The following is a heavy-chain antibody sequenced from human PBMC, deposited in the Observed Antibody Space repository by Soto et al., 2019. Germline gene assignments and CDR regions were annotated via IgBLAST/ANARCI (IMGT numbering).Heavy chain of an antibody. CDR2: ISGSGGST. CDR3: ANPGGIAVSSFAY. J-gene: IGHJ4*02. CDR1: GFTFSSSA. Sequence: EVQLLESGGGLVQPGGSLRLSCAASGFTFSSSAMSWVRQAPGKGLEWVSAISGSGGSTYYADSVKGRFTISRDNSKNTLYLQMNSLRAEDTAVYYGANPGGIAVSSFAYWGQGTLVTVSS. D-gene: IGHD6-19*01. V-gene: IGHV3-23*01.